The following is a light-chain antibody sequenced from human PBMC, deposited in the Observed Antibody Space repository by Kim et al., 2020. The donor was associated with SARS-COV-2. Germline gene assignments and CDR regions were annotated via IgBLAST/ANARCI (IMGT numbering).Light chain of an antibody. Sequence: GQKVAISCSGSKSNIGTNYVTWYQHLPGTAPKLLIYDNNKRPSGISDRFSGSKSGTSATLGITGLQTGDEADYYCGTWDSSLSAYVFGTGTKVTVL. CDR2: DNN. V-gene: IGLV1-51*01. CDR3: GTWDSSLSAYV. J-gene: IGLJ1*01. CDR1: KSNIGTNY.